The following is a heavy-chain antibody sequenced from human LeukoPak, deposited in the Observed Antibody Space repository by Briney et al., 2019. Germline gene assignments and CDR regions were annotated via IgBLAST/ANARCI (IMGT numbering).Heavy chain of an antibody. J-gene: IGHJ4*02. V-gene: IGHV6-1*01. D-gene: IGHD6-19*01. CDR2: TYCRSKWYI. CDR1: GDSVSSNNGA. Sequence: SQTLSLTCVISGDSVSSNNGAWNWIRQSPSRGLEWLGRTYCRSKWYIDYAVSVKSRISIKPDTSKNQFSLQLNSVTPEDTAEYYCAREGVRGSTDWYAFDYWGQGTLVTVSS. CDR3: AREGVRGSTDWYAFDY.